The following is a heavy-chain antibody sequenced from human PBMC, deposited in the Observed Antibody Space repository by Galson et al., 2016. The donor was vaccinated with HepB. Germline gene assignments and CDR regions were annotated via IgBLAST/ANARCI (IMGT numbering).Heavy chain of an antibody. Sequence: SLRLSCAASIFTFSSYSMHWVRQAPGKGLEWVAVISYDGNNKNYADSVKGRFTISRDNSKDTLYLQMNSLRPADTAVYYCASDYRGKYYEGIDYWGQGTLVTVSS. CDR1: IFTFSSYS. CDR3: ASDYRGKYYEGIDY. J-gene: IGHJ4*02. CDR2: ISYDGNNK. D-gene: IGHD3-3*01. V-gene: IGHV3-30-3*01.